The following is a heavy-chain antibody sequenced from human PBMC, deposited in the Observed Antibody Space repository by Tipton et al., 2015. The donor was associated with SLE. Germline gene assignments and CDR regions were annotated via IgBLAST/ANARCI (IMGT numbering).Heavy chain of an antibody. CDR1: GGSFSGYY. V-gene: IGHV4-34*01. CDR2: IYHSGST. J-gene: IGHJ4*02. Sequence: LSLTCAVYGGSFSGYYWSWIRQPPGKGLEWIGSIYHSGSTYYNPSLKSRVTISVDTSKNQFSLKLSSVTAADTAVYYCASQVGATTFDYWGQGTLVTVSS. D-gene: IGHD1-26*01. CDR3: ASQVGATTFDY.